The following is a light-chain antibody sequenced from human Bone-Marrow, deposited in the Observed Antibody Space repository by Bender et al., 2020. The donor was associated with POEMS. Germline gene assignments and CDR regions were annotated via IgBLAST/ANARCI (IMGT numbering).Light chain of an antibody. CDR1: SSDIGGYNY. V-gene: IGLV2-14*03. CDR3: SSFTSSSSLFV. J-gene: IGLJ1*01. Sequence: QSALTQPASVSGSPGQSITISCAGTSSDIGGYNYVSWYQQHPGKAPKLVISDVSNRPSGVSNRFSGSKSGNTASLTISGLQAEDEADYYCSSFTSSSSLFVFGTGTEVTVL. CDR2: DVS.